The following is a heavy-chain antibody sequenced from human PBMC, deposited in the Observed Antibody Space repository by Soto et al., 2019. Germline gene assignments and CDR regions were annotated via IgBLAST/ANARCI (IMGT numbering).Heavy chain of an antibody. J-gene: IGHJ5*02. CDR3: ARERGVDTAMVTANWFDP. D-gene: IGHD5-18*01. Sequence: QVQLVQSGAEVKKPGSSVKVSCKASGGTFSSYAISWVRQAPGQGLEWMGGIIPIFGTANYAQKFQGRVTITADESTSTAYMELSSLRSEDTAVYYCARERGVDTAMVTANWFDPWGQGTLVTVSS. CDR1: GGTFSSYA. CDR2: IIPIFGTA. V-gene: IGHV1-69*12.